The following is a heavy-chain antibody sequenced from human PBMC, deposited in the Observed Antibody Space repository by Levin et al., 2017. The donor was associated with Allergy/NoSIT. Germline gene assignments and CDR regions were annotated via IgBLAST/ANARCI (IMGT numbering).Heavy chain of an antibody. CDR2: IFPSDSDT. D-gene: IGHD2-21*01. J-gene: IGHJ4*02. Sequence: GESLKISCQASGYSFTSYWFGWVRQRPGKGLEWMGLIFPSDSDTRVSPSFQGQTIMSVDKSVNTAYLQGSSLKASDSGTYSCAQRDSDSSNSFDYWGQGTLVTVSS. CDR1: GYSFTSYW. V-gene: IGHV5-51*01. CDR3: AQRDSDSSNSFDY.